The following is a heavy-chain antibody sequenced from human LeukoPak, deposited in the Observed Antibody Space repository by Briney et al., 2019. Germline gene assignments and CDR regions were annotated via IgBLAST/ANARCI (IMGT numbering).Heavy chain of an antibody. CDR2: IYYSGST. CDR1: GGSISNHC. V-gene: IGHV4-59*08. J-gene: IGHJ4*02. Sequence: SETLSLTCSVSGGSISNHCWDWIRRPPGKGLEWLGCIYYSGSTNYNPSLKSRVTMSVDTSKNQFSLKLSTVTAADTAVYYCARVRGLGVITPYFDYWGQGTLVTVSS. D-gene: IGHD3-16*02. CDR3: ARVRGLGVITPYFDY.